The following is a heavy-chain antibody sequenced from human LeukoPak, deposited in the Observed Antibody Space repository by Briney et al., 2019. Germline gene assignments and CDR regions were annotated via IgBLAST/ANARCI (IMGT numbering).Heavy chain of an antibody. CDR3: ARKDVATAKTFLDV. CDR1: GFSFTGYT. V-gene: IGHV3-23*01. D-gene: IGHD5-18*01. Sequence: GGSLRLSCAGSGFSFTGYTMTWVRQAPGKGLEWVSHISDSGGSTFYADSVKGRFTMSRDNSKNTLWLQMDSLRAEDTAIYYCARKDVATAKTFLDVWGQGTTVTVSS. CDR2: ISDSGGST. J-gene: IGHJ6*02.